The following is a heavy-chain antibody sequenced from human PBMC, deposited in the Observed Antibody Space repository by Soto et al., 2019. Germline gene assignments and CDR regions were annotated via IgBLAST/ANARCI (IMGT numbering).Heavy chain of an antibody. J-gene: IGHJ6*02. CDR1: GFTFSSYA. Sequence: GGSLRLSCAASGFTFSSYAMNWVRQAPGKGLEWVAYISSSASTIHYADSVKSRFTISRDNAKNSLFLQMDSLRDEDTAVYYCAREYDSSGYYYYGMDVWGQGTTVTVSS. CDR3: AREYDSSGYYYYGMDV. CDR2: ISSSASTI. V-gene: IGHV3-48*02. D-gene: IGHD3-22*01.